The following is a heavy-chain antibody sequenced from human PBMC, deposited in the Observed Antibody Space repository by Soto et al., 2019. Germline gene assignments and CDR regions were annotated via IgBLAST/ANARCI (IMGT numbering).Heavy chain of an antibody. CDR3: AKGGLDYGDYKSYYYGMDV. V-gene: IGHV3-30*18. Sequence: GGSLRLSCAASGFTFSSYGMHWVRHAPGKGLEWVAVISYDGSNKYYADSVKGRFTISRDNSKNTLYLQMNSLRAEDTAVYYCAKGGLDYGDYKSYYYGMDVWGQGTTVTVSS. CDR2: ISYDGSNK. CDR1: GFTFSSYG. J-gene: IGHJ6*02. D-gene: IGHD4-17*01.